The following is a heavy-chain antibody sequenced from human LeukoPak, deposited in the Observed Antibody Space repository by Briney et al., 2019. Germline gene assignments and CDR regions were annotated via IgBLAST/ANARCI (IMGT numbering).Heavy chain of an antibody. Sequence: GGSLRLSCTTSGFTFSSSAMSWVRQAPGKGLEWVSDINSSGGRTYYADSVKGRFTISRDNSMNTLYLQMNSLRAEDTAVYYCAKDIVVVTSGSNAFDIWGQGTMVTVSS. D-gene: IGHD2-21*02. CDR3: AKDIVVVTSGSNAFDI. CDR2: INSSGGRT. CDR1: GFTFSSSA. V-gene: IGHV3-23*01. J-gene: IGHJ3*02.